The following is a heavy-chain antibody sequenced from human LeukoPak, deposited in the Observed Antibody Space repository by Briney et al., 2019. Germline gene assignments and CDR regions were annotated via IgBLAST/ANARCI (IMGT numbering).Heavy chain of an antibody. Sequence: GGSLRLSCAASGFTFSSYGMHWVRQAPGKGLEWVAFIRYDGSYKYCADSVKGRFTISRDNSKNTLYLQMNSLRVEDTAVYYCAKGNVLLWFGESPGDAFDIWGQGTMVTVSS. V-gene: IGHV3-30*02. CDR2: IRYDGSYK. CDR1: GFTFSSYG. CDR3: AKGNVLLWFGESPGDAFDI. D-gene: IGHD3-10*01. J-gene: IGHJ3*02.